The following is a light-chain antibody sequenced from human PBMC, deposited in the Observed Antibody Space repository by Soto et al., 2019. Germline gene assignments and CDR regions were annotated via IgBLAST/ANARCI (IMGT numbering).Light chain of an antibody. V-gene: IGKV1-27*01. Sequence: DVQMTQSPSPLSASVGDRVTIACRASQAISHYLAWYQQKPGKVPELLIYGSSTLQSGVPSRFSGSGSGTDFTLTISSLQPEDVATYYFQKYDSAPFTFGPGTKVDIK. CDR2: GSS. J-gene: IGKJ3*01. CDR3: QKYDSAPFT. CDR1: QAISHY.